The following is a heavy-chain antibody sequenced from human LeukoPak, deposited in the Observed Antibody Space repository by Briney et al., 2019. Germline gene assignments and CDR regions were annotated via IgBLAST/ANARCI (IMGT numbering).Heavy chain of an antibody. CDR1: GGSISSYY. Sequence: SETLSLTCTVSGGSISSYYWSWIRQPAGKGLEWIGRIYTSGSTKYNPSLKSRVTMSVDMSKNQFSLKLSSVTAADTAVYYCARGKYYYDSSGYYYFDYWGQGTLVTVSS. J-gene: IGHJ4*02. CDR3: ARGKYYYDSSGYYYFDY. V-gene: IGHV4-4*07. CDR2: IYTSGST. D-gene: IGHD3-22*01.